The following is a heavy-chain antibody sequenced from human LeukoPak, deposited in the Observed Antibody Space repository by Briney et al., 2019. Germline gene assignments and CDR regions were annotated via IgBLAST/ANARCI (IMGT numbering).Heavy chain of an antibody. CDR3: ARHVRVTAMTDY. CDR1: GGSFSGYY. Sequence: KASETLSLTCAVYGGSFSGYYWSWIRQPPGKGLEWIGEINHSGSTNYNPSLKSRVTISVDTSKNQFSLKLSSVTAADTAVYYCARHVRVTAMTDYWGQGTLVTVSS. D-gene: IGHD2-21*02. CDR2: INHSGST. J-gene: IGHJ4*02. V-gene: IGHV4-34*01.